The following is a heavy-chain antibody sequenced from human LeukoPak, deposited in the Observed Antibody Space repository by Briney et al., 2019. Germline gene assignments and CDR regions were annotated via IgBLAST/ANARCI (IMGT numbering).Heavy chain of an antibody. V-gene: IGHV3-7*01. CDR2: IKQDGSEK. CDR3: ASNSGYDSFGFDY. Sequence: GGSLRLSCAASGFTFSSYWMSWVRQAPGKGLEWVANIKQDGSEKYYVDSVKGRFTISRDNARNSLYLQMNSLRAEDTAVYYCASNSGYDSFGFDYWGQGTLVTVSS. CDR1: GFTFSSYW. D-gene: IGHD5-12*01. J-gene: IGHJ4*02.